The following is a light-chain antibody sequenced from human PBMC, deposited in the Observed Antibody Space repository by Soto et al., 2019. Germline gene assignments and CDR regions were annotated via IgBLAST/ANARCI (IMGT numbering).Light chain of an antibody. CDR3: MQAVQTPLT. J-gene: IGKJ5*01. Sequence: DVVMTHSPLSLPVTPGEQASISCRSSHSLLHTNGNKYLNWYLQKTGQSPQIVIYLGSNRASGVPDRLSGSGSGTDFKLKISRVEAEDVGVYYCMQAVQTPLTFGQGTRLEIK. CDR1: HSLLHTNGNKY. V-gene: IGKV2-28*01. CDR2: LGS.